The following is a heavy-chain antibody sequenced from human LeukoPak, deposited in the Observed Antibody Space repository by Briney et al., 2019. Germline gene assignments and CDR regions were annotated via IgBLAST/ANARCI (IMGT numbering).Heavy chain of an antibody. J-gene: IGHJ3*02. CDR3: ARDRSGGSWGAFDI. CDR1: GFTFSSYS. Sequence: GGSLRLSCAASGFTFSSYSMNWVRQAPGKGLEWVSAISSSGSYTYYADSVRGRFTSSRDNAKNSLYLQMNSLRAEDTAVYYFARDRSGGSWGAFDIWGQGTMVTVSS. V-gene: IGHV3-21*01. CDR2: ISSSGSYT. D-gene: IGHD2-15*01.